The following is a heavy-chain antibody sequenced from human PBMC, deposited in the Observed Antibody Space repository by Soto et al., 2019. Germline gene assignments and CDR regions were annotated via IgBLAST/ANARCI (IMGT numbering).Heavy chain of an antibody. V-gene: IGHV3-30*03. J-gene: IGHJ4*02. CDR3: ARDSRPGSSWLDQ. CDR2: MSDADDGTKG. Sequence: QVMLVESGGGVVQPGRSHILSCAASGFTFSTYGMHWVRQAPGKGLEWVALMSDADDGTKGHYADSVKGRFTISRDNSKDTLYLQMNSLRPEDTAVYYCARDSRPGSSWLDQWGQGTLVTVSS. CDR1: GFTFSTYG. D-gene: IGHD6-13*01.